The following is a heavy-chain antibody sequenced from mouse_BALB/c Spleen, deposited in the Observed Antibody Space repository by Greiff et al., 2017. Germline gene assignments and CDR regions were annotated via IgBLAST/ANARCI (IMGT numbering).Heavy chain of an antibody. CDR2: ISNGGGST. V-gene: IGHV5-12-2*01. Sequence: DVHLVESGGGLVQPGGSLKLSCAASGFTFSSYTMSWVRQTPEKRLEWVAYISNGGGSTYYPDTVKGRFTISRDNAKNTLYLQMSSLKSEDTAMYYCARQGWLLDYWGQGTTLTVSS. D-gene: IGHD2-3*01. J-gene: IGHJ2*01. CDR3: ARQGWLLDY. CDR1: GFTFSSYT.